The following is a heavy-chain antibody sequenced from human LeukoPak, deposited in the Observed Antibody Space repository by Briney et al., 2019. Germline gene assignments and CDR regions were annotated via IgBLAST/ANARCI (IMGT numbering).Heavy chain of an antibody. Sequence: SETLSLTCTVSGGSINNYYWNWIRQPPGKGLEWIGYIYYTGNTNYNPSLKSRVTISVDTSKNQFSLKLSSVTAADTAVYYCARVTHTELSTWFDLWGQGTLVTVSS. V-gene: IGHV4-59*01. J-gene: IGHJ5*02. CDR2: IYYTGNT. CDR1: GGSINNYY. CDR3: ARVTHTELSTWFDL. D-gene: IGHD5-18*01.